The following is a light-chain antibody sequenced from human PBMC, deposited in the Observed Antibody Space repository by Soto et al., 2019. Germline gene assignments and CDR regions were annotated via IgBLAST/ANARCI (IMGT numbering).Light chain of an antibody. J-gene: IGLJ3*02. V-gene: IGLV1-47*02. CDR3: AAWDDNLSGWV. CDR2: SNN. CDR1: SSNIGSTA. Sequence: QSVLTQPPSASGTPGRSILISCSGSSSNIGSTAVYWYQQLPGTAPKLLIYSNNQRPSGVPDRFSGSKSGTSATLAISGLRSEDEAHYYCAAWDDNLSGWVFGGGTQLTVL.